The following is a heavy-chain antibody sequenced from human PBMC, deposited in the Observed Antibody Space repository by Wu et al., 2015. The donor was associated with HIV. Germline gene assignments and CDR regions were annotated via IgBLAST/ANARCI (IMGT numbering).Heavy chain of an antibody. CDR2: ITPFNGNT. Sequence: QMQLVQSGAEVKKTGSSVKVSCKASGYTFTYRYLHWVRQAPGQALEWMGWITPFNGNTNYAQKFQDRVTITRDRSMSTAYMELSSLRSEDTAMYYCATSSSWYFDYWGQGTLVTVSS. V-gene: IGHV1-45*02. CDR3: ATSSSWYFDY. J-gene: IGHJ4*02. CDR1: GYTFTYRY. D-gene: IGHD6-13*01.